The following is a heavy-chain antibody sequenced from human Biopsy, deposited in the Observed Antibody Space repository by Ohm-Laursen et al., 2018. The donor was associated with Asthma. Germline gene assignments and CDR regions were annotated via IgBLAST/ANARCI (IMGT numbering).Heavy chain of an antibody. CDR1: GFTFSDYD. J-gene: IGHJ6*02. Sequence: LRLSCAASGFTFSDYDMHWVRQAPGKGLEWVAVISYDGTNKDYADSVKGRFTFSRGNSQNTLSLEMNSLRVEDTAVYYCARDLRSDNWNPWGMDVWGLGTTVTVAS. V-gene: IGHV3-30-3*01. CDR3: ARDLRSDNWNPWGMDV. D-gene: IGHD1-20*01. CDR2: ISYDGTNK.